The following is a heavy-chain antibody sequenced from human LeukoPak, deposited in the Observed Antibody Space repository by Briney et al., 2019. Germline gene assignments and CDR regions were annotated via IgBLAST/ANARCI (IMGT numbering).Heavy chain of an antibody. V-gene: IGHV4-59*01. CDR2: IYYSGST. D-gene: IGHD2-21*02. CDR1: GGSFSGYY. CDR3: ASLAYCGGDCYYGAFDI. Sequence: NPSETLSLTCAVYGGSFSGYYWSWIRQPPGKGLEWIGYIYYSGSTNYNPSLKSRVTISVDTSKNQFSLKLSSVTAADTAVYYCASLAYCGGDCYYGAFDIWGQGTMVTVSS. J-gene: IGHJ3*02.